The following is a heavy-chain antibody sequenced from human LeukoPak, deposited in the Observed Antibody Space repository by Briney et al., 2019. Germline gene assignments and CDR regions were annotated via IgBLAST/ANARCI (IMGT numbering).Heavy chain of an antibody. CDR3: ARSGGNYYDSSGYFPDY. V-gene: IGHV1-69*13. CDR2: IIPIFGTA. CDR1: GGTFSSYA. Sequence: ASVKVSCKASGGTFSSYAISWVRQAPGQGREWMGGIIPIFGTANYAQKFQGRVTITADESTSTAYMELSSLRSEDTAVYYCARSGGNYYDSSGYFPDYWGQGTLVTVSS. J-gene: IGHJ4*02. D-gene: IGHD3-22*01.